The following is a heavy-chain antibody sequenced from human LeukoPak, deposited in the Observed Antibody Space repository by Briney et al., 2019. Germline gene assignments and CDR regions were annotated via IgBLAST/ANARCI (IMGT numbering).Heavy chain of an antibody. CDR2: IEHDGRYK. J-gene: IGHJ5*02. D-gene: IGHD3-10*01. CDR1: GFTFSRSG. V-gene: IGHV3-30*02. Sequence: PGGSLRLSCAASGFTFSRSGMHWVRQAPGKGLEWVAFIEHDGRYKHHADSVKGRFTISRDNSKNMLFLQTDSVRVEDTAVYYYVNHPGDVFDPWGQGTLVTVSS. CDR3: VNHPGDVFDP.